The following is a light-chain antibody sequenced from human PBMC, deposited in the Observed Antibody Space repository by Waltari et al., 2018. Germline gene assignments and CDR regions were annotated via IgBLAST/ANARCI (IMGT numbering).Light chain of an antibody. CDR1: QSIFYSSNSKNY. V-gene: IGKV4-1*01. CDR2: WAS. CDR3: QQYYSMPLT. J-gene: IGKJ3*01. Sequence: DIVMTQSPDSLAVSLGERVSINCKSSQSIFYSSNSKNYLAWYQQRPGQPPKLLIYWASSREFGVPKRFSGSGSGTDFTLTISSLEAEDVAIYYCQQYYSMPLTFGPGTTVEI.